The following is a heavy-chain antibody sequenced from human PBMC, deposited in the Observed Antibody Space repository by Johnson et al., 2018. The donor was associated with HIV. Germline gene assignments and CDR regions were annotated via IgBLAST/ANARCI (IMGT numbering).Heavy chain of an antibody. J-gene: IGHJ3*02. CDR3: ARGGIRGYSYGPGAFDI. CDR1: GFTVSSNY. D-gene: IGHD5-18*01. CDR2: IYSGGST. V-gene: IGHV3-53*01. Sequence: EVQLMESGGGLIQPGGSLRLSCAASGFTVSSNYMSWVRQAPGKGLEWVSVIYSGGSTYYADSVKGRFTISRDNSKNTLYLQMNSLRAEDTAVYYCARGGIRGYSYGPGAFDIWGQGTMVTVSS.